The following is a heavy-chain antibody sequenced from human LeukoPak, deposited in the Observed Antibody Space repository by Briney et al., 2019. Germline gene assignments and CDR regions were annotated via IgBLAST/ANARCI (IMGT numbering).Heavy chain of an antibody. J-gene: IGHJ4*02. CDR3: ARQAPYGDY. CDR1: GGSISSSSYY. Sequence: PSETLSLTCTVSGGSISSSSYYWGWIRQPPGKGLEWIGSIYYSGSTYYSPSLKSRVTISVDTSKNQFSLKLSSVTAADTAVYYCARQAPYGDYWGQGTLVTVSS. D-gene: IGHD3-16*01. V-gene: IGHV4-39*01. CDR2: IYYSGST.